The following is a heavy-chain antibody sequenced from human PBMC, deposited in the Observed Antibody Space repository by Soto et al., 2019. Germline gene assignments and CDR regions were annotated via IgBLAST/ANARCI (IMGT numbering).Heavy chain of an antibody. D-gene: IGHD2-15*01. J-gene: IGHJ4*02. CDR2: ISYDGSNK. CDR1: GFTFSSYG. Sequence: GGSLRLSCAASGFTFSSYGMHWVRQAPGKGLEWVAVISYDGSNKYYADSVKGRFTISRDNSKNTLYLQMNSLRAEDTAVYYCARDGYCSGGSCYSVPVFDYWGQGTLVTVSS. CDR3: ARDGYCSGGSCYSVPVFDY. V-gene: IGHV3-30*03.